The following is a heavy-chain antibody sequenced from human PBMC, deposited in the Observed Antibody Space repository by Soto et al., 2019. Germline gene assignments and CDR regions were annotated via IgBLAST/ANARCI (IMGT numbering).Heavy chain of an antibody. J-gene: IGHJ5*02. CDR1: GGSISSSNW. CDR2: IYHSGNT. Sequence: SETLSLTCAVSGGSISSSNWWSWVRQPPGKGLEWIGEIYHSGNTNYNPSLKSRVTISMDRSKNQFSLKLSSVTAADTAVYYCARLEAPRDLWGQGTLVTVS. CDR3: ARLEAPRDL. V-gene: IGHV4-4*02.